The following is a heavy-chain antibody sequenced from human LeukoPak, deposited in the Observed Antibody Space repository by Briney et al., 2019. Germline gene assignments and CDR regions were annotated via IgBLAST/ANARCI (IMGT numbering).Heavy chain of an antibody. CDR2: INPNSGGT. J-gene: IGHJ4*02. Sequence: ASVKVSCKASGYTFTGYYMHWVRQAPGQGLEWMGRINPNSGGTNYAQKFQGRVTMTRDTSISTAYMELSRLRSDDTAVYYCGRDNWNGYYFDYWGQGTLVTVSS. CDR1: GYTFTGYY. V-gene: IGHV1-2*06. D-gene: IGHD1-20*01. CDR3: GRDNWNGYYFDY.